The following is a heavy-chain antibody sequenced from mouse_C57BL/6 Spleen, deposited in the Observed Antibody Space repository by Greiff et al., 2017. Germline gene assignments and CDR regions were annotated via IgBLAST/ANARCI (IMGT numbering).Heavy chain of an antibody. CDR3: ARSGSSYAMDY. Sequence: QVQLQQPGAELVMPGASVKLSCKASGYTFTSYWMHWVKQRPGQGLEWIGEIDPSGSYTNYNQKFKGKSTLTVDKSSSTAYMQLSSLTSEDSAVYYCARSGSSYAMDYWGQGTSVTVSA. V-gene: IGHV1-69*01. J-gene: IGHJ4*01. CDR1: GYTFTSYW. CDR2: IDPSGSYT. D-gene: IGHD1-1*01.